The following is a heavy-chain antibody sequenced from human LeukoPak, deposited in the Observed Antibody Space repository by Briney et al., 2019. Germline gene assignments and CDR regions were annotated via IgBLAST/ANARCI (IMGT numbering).Heavy chain of an antibody. J-gene: IGHJ4*02. CDR3: ARHRSYSSGWYSDY. CDR2: IYVGDSDT. CDR1: GYSFTSYW. D-gene: IGHD6-19*01. Sequence: GESLKISCKGSGYSFTSYWIGWVRQMPGKGLEWMGIIYVGDSDTRYGPSFQGQVTVSADKSISTAYLQWSSLKASDTAMYYCARHRSYSSGWYSDYWGQGTLVTVSS. V-gene: IGHV5-51*01.